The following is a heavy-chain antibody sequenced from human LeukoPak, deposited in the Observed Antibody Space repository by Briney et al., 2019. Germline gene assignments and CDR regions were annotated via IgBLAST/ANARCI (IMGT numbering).Heavy chain of an antibody. CDR1: GYSFTSYW. CDR2: IYPGDSDT. J-gene: IGHJ4*02. Sequence: GESLKISCKGSGYSFTSYWIGWVRQMPGKGLEWMGIIYPGDSDTRYSPSFQGQVTISADKSISTAYLQWSSLKASDTAMYYCARLPEDGPGSYYLYYFDYWGQGTLVTVSS. D-gene: IGHD3-10*01. CDR3: ARLPEDGPGSYYLYYFDY. V-gene: IGHV5-51*01.